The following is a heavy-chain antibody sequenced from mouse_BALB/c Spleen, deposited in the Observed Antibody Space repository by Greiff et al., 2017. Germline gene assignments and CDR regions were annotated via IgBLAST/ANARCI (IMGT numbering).Heavy chain of an antibody. V-gene: IGHV2-6-2*01. CDR1: GFSLTSYG. D-gene: IGHD2-2*01. CDR3: ARHYGYDEGYAMDY. J-gene: IGHJ4*01. CDR2: IWSDGST. Sequence: QVQLKESGPDLVAPSQSLSITCTVSGFSLTSYGVHWVRQPPGKGLEWLVVIWSDGSTTYNSALKSRLSISKDNSKSQVFLKMNSLQTDDTAMYYCARHYGYDEGYAMDYWGQGTSVTVSS.